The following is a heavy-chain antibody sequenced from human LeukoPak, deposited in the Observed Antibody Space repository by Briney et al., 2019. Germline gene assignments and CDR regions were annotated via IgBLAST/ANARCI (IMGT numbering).Heavy chain of an antibody. CDR2: ISYDGSNK. J-gene: IGHJ4*02. V-gene: IGHV3-30*18. D-gene: IGHD3-22*01. CDR3: AKTYYYDSSGYSK. CDR1: GFTFSSYG. Sequence: PGGSLRLSCAASGFTFSSYGMHWVRQAPGKGLEWVAVISYDGSNKYYADSVKGRFTISRDNSKNTLYLQMNSLSAEDTAVYYCAKTYYYDSSGYSKWGQGTLVTVSS.